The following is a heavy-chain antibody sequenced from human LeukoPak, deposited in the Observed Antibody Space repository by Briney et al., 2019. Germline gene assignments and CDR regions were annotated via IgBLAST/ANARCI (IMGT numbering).Heavy chain of an antibody. CDR1: GGTFSSYA. CDR2: IIPILGIV. Sequence: SVKVSCKASGGTFSSYAISWVRQAPGQGLEWMGRIIPILGIVNYAQKFQGRVTITADKSTSTAYMELSSLRSEDTAVYYCATQDGGSYRDYFDYWGQGTLVTVSS. V-gene: IGHV1-69*04. J-gene: IGHJ4*02. D-gene: IGHD1-26*01. CDR3: ATQDGGSYRDYFDY.